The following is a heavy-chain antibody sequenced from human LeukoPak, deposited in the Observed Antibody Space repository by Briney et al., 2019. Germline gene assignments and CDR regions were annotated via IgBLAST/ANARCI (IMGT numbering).Heavy chain of an antibody. J-gene: IGHJ4*02. CDR3: ARAHYDFWSGFTYYFDY. V-gene: IGHV3-11*01. Sequence: GGSLRLSCAASGFTFSDYYMSWIRQAPGKGLEWVSYISSSGSTIYYADSVKGRFTISRDNAKNSLYLQMNSLRAEDTAVYYRARAHYDFWSGFTYYFDYWGQGTLVTVSS. D-gene: IGHD3-3*01. CDR1: GFTFSDYY. CDR2: ISSSGSTI.